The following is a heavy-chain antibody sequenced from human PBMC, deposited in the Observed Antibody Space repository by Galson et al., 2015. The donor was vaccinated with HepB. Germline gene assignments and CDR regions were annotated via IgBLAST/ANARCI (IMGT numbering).Heavy chain of an antibody. CDR3: ARQKGDIVVVPALLMGAFDI. J-gene: IGHJ3*02. CDR1: GYSFTSYW. CDR2: IDPSDSYT. Sequence: QSGAEVKKPGESLRISCKGSGYSFTSYWISWVRQMPGKGLEWMGRIDPSDSYTNYSPSFQGHVTISADKSISTAYLQWSSLKASDTAMYYCARQKGDIVVVPALLMGAFDIWGQGTMVTVSS. V-gene: IGHV5-10-1*01. D-gene: IGHD2-2*01.